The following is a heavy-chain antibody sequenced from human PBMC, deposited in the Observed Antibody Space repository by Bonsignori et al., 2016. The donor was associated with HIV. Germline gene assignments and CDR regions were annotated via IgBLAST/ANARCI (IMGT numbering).Heavy chain of an antibody. J-gene: IGHJ4*02. Sequence: WVRQAPGQGLEWMGGIIPILGIANYAQKFQGRVTITADKSTSTAYMELSSLRSEDTAVYYCARGGSTGGSGARFLFDYWGQGTLVTVSS. V-gene: IGHV1-69*10. CDR2: IIPILGIA. D-gene: IGHD3-16*01. CDR3: ARGGSTGGSGARFLFDY.